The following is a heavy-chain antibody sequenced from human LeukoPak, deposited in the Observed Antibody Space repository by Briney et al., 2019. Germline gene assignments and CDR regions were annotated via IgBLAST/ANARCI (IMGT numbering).Heavy chain of an antibody. V-gene: IGHV3-21*01. J-gene: IGHJ2*01. CDR2: ISTSSTYI. CDR1: GFTFSDYS. Sequence: PGGSLRLSCAASGFTFSDYSVHWVRQAPGKGLEWVSSISTSSTYIYYADSVKGRFTISRDNAKKSLSLQINSLRAEDTAVYYCAREGRDGYNFYWYFDLWGRGTLVTVSS. D-gene: IGHD5-24*01. CDR3: AREGRDGYNFYWYFDL.